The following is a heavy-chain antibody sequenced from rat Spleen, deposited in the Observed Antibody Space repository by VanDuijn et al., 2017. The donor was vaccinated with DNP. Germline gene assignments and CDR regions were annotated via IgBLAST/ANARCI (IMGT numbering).Heavy chain of an antibody. J-gene: IGHJ1*01. Sequence: QIQLHQSGAELAKPGSSVKISCKASGHTFTSYYIGWIKQTTGQGLEYIGYINTGSGGTNANAKFKGKATLTVDTSSSTAFMQLSSLTPDDSAVYYCARRRLPYWYFDFWGPGTMVTVSS. V-gene: IGHV1-43*01. CDR1: GHTFTSYY. D-gene: IGHD1-4*01. CDR3: ARRRLPYWYFDF. CDR2: INTGSGGT.